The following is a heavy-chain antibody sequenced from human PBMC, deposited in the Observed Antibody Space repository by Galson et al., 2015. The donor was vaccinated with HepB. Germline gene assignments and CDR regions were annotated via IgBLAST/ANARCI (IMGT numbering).Heavy chain of an antibody. CDR2: INHSGST. V-gene: IGHV4-34*01. D-gene: IGHD3-10*01. CDR3: ARGRGRVYFDY. CDR1: GGSFSGYY. J-gene: IGHJ4*02. Sequence: ETLSLTCAVYGGSFSGYYWSWIRQPPGKGLEWIGEINHSGSTNYNPSLKSRVTISVDTSKNQFSLKLSSVTAADTAVYYCARGRGRVYFDYWGQGTLVTVSS.